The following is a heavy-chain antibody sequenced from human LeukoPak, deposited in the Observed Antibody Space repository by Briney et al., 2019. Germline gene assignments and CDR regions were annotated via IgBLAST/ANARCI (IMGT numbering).Heavy chain of an antibody. CDR3: ARTRYSYGYGAFDI. V-gene: IGHV3-21*01. J-gene: IGHJ3*02. CDR2: ISSSSSYI. Sequence: GGSLSLSCAASGFTFSSYEMNWVRQAPGKGLEWVSSISSSSSYIYYADSVKGRFTISRDNAKNSLYLQMNSLRAEDTAVYYCARTRYSYGYGAFDIWGQGTMVTVSS. CDR1: GFTFSSYE. D-gene: IGHD5-18*01.